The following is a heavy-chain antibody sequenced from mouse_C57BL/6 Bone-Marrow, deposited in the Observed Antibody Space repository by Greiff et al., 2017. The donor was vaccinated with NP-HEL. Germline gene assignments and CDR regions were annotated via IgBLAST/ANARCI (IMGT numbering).Heavy chain of an antibody. V-gene: IGHV2-5*01. D-gene: IGHD2-3*01. CDR3: AKIPFDGYPSY. CDR2: IWSGGST. J-gene: IGHJ3*01. Sequence: QVQLQQSGPGLVQPSQSLSITCTVSGFSLTSYGVHWVRQSPGKGLEWLGVIWSGGSTAYNDAFLSRLSITKDNSQSQVFFKMNSLQADDTAIYYCAKIPFDGYPSYWGQGTLVTVSA. CDR1: GFSLTSYG.